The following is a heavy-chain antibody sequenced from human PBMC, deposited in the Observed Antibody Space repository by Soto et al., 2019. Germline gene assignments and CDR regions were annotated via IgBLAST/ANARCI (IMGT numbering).Heavy chain of an antibody. Sequence: EVQLVESGGGLVKPGGSLRLSCAASGFTFSTYTMNWVRQAPGKGLEWVSSISSSSSYRYYTDSVKGRFTISRDNAKNSLYLQLNSLRAEDTAVYYWARVEDYYDPYYYYGMDVWGQGTTVTVSS. J-gene: IGHJ6*02. CDR1: GFTFSTYT. V-gene: IGHV3-21*01. CDR3: ARVEDYYDPYYYYGMDV. D-gene: IGHD3-22*01. CDR2: ISSSSSYR.